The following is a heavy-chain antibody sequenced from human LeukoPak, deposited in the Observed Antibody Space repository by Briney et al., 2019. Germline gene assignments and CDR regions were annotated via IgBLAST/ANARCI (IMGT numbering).Heavy chain of an antibody. CDR1: GGSISSGGYS. CDR3: ARSPSMVLFDY. D-gene: IGHD3-10*01. CDR2: IYHSGST. J-gene: IGHJ4*02. Sequence: SETLSLTCAVSGGSISSGGYSWSWIRQPPGKGLEWIGYIYHSGSTYYNPSLKSRVTISVDRSNNQFSLKLSSVTAADTAVYYCARSPSMVLFDYWGQGTLVTVSS. V-gene: IGHV4-30-2*01.